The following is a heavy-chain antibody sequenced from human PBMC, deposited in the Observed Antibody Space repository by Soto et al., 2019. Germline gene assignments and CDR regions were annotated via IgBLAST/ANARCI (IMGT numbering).Heavy chain of an antibody. CDR2: IYYSGST. Sequence: SDTLSLTCIVSGGSISSYYWIWIRQPPGKGLEWIEYIYYSGSTNCNPSLKSRVTISVDTSKNQFSLKLSSVTAADTAVYYCAREQWRGGMDVWGQGTTVTVSS. CDR1: GGSISSYY. V-gene: IGHV4-59*01. D-gene: IGHD6-19*01. J-gene: IGHJ6*02. CDR3: AREQWRGGMDV.